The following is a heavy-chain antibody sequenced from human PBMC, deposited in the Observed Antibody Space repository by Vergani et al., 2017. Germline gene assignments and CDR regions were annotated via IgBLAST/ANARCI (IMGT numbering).Heavy chain of an antibody. D-gene: IGHD3-10*01. CDR3: ARDSFDLRITMVRGVIITGPLDY. CDR2: INPSGGST. J-gene: IGHJ4*02. CDR1: GYTFTSYY. V-gene: IGHV1-46*01. Sequence: QVQLVQSGAEVKKPGASVKVSCKASGYTFTSYYMHWVRQAPGQGLEWMGIINPSGGSTSYAQKFQGRVTMTRDTSTSTVYMELSSLRSEDTAVYYCARDSFDLRITMVRGVIITGPLDYWGQGTLVTVSS.